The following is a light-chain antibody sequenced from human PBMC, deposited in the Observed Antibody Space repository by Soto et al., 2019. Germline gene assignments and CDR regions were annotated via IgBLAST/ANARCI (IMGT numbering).Light chain of an antibody. CDR2: KDS. CDR3: QSADSSGTRV. Sequence: SYELTQPPSVSVSPGQTARITCSGDALPKQYAYWYQQKPGQAPGLGIYKDSERPSGIPERFSGSSSGTTVTLTISGVQAEYEADYYCQSADSSGTRVFGGGTKLPVL. CDR1: ALPKQY. V-gene: IGLV3-25*03. J-gene: IGLJ2*01.